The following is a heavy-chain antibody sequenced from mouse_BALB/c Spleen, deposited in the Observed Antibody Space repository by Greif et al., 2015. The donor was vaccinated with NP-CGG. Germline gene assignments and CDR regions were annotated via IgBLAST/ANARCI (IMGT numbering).Heavy chain of an antibody. V-gene: IGHV7-3*02. CDR2: IRNKANGYTT. Sequence: EVMLVESGGGLVQPGGSLRLSCATSGFTFTDYYMSWVRQPPGKALEWLGFIRNKANGYTTEYSASVKGRFTISRDNSQSILYLQVNTLRAEDSATYYCARGDGYYWFAYWGQGTLVTVSA. CDR1: GFTFTDYY. J-gene: IGHJ3*01. D-gene: IGHD2-3*01. CDR3: ARGDGYYWFAY.